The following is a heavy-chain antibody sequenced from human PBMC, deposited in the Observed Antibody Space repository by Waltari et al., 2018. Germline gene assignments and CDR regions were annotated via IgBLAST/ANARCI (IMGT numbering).Heavy chain of an antibody. CDR2: IYNSRST. CDR1: GGSISSSSYY. V-gene: IGHV4-39*07. Sequence: QLQLQESGPGLVKPSETLSLTCTVSGGSISSSSYYWGWIRQPPGKGLEWIGSIYNSRSTDNNPALNRRVTITVDTAKNQFSLKLNSGTAAYAAVYYCSRDRDSSSSYYYYCMDVWDQGTTVTVSS. D-gene: IGHD6-13*01. J-gene: IGHJ6*02. CDR3: SRDRDSSSSYYYYCMDV.